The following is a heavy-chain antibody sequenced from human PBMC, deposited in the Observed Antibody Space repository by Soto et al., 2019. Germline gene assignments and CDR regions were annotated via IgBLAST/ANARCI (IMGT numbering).Heavy chain of an antibody. V-gene: IGHV3-23*01. Sequence: VQLLDSGGGLVQPGGSLRLSCAASGFTFSSYAMSWVRQAPGKGLEWVSLISVTGGNTYYADSVQGRFTIARDNSKNTLYLQMDSLRVEDTAVYYCAKAPVGPHIYYYGMDVWGQGTTVTVSS. CDR3: AKAPVGPHIYYYGMDV. D-gene: IGHD2-21*01. J-gene: IGHJ6*02. CDR1: GFTFSSYA. CDR2: ISVTGGNT.